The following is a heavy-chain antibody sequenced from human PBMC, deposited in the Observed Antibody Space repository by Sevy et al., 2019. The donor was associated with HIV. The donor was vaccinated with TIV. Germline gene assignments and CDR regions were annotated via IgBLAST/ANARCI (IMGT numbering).Heavy chain of an antibody. J-gene: IGHJ4*02. CDR3: SRSYTMMSNDHYFDH. CDR1: GFTSADYA. D-gene: IGHD3-22*01. CDR2: IGSKAYGGTA. V-gene: IGHV3-49*04. Sequence: GSLRLSCTSSGFTSADYAINWVRQAPGKGLEWVGFIGSKAYGGTAEYAVNVKGRFSISRDDSKSIAYLQMIGLKTEDTAVYYCSRSYTMMSNDHYFDHWGQGTLATVSS.